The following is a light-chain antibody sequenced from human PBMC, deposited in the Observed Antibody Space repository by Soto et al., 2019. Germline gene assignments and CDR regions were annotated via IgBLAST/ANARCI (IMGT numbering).Light chain of an antibody. V-gene: IGKV3-20*01. CDR1: QSVPSKY. J-gene: IGKJ1*01. Sequence: EIVMTQSPATLSVSPGERDTLSCRASQSVPSKYLAWYQQKPGQAPRLLIYGASNRATGIPDRFSGSGSGTDFTLTISRLEPEDFAVYYCQQYGSSPQTFGQGTKVDI. CDR3: QQYGSSPQT. CDR2: GAS.